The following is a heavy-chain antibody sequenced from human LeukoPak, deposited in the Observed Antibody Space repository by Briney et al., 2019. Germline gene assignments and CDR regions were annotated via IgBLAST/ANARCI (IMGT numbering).Heavy chain of an antibody. D-gene: IGHD2-2*01. CDR2: ISSSSSYI. CDR1: GFTFSSYS. V-gene: IGHV3-21*01. Sequence: AGGSLRLSCAASGFTFSSYSMNWVRQAPGKGLEWVSSISSSSSYIYYADSVKGRFTISRDNAKNSLYLQMNSLRAEDTAVYYCARAAARYCSSTSCYGFDPWGQGTVVTVSS. CDR3: ARAAARYCSSTSCYGFDP. J-gene: IGHJ5*02.